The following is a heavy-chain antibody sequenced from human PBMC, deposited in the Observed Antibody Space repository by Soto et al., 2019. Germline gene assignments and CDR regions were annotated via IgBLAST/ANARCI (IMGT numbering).Heavy chain of an antibody. CDR2: INHSGST. CDR3: ARGRGYSGGWSP. J-gene: IGHJ5*02. CDR1: GGSFSGYY. D-gene: IGHD6-19*01. V-gene: IGHV4-34*01. Sequence: QVQLQQWGAGLLKPSETLSLTCAVYGGSFSGYYWSWIRQPPGKGLEWIGEINHSGSTNYNPSLKSRVTISVDTSKNQFSLKLSSATAADTAVYYWARGRGYSGGWSPWGQGTLVTVSS.